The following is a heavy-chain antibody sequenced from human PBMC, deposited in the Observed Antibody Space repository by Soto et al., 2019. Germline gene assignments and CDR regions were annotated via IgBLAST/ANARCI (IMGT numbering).Heavy chain of an antibody. V-gene: IGHV4-31*03. CDR2: IYHSGST. D-gene: IGHD3-16*01. Sequence: QLQESGPGLVKPSQTLSLTCTVSGGSISSGGYYWSWIRQHPGKGPEWIGYIYHSGSTYYNPSPEGRVTVSGDTSKDQFPLKLSSVTAADTAVYYFARVGGINWCDPWGPGTLVTVSS. J-gene: IGHJ5*02. CDR3: ARVGGINWCDP. CDR1: GGSISSGGYY.